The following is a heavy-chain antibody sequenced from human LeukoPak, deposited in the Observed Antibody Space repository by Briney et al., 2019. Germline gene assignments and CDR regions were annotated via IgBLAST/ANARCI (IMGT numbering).Heavy chain of an antibody. CDR2: ISGDISTI. CDR3: AIIGCYRGVCDFDI. V-gene: IGHV3-48*01. J-gene: IGHJ3*02. Sequence: GGSLRLSCAASGFTFSRYSMNWVRQAPGKGLEWVSFISGDISTIHYADSVKGRFTISRDNAKNSLFLQMNSLRAEDTAVYYCAIIGCYRGVCDFDIWGQGTMVTVSS. CDR1: GFTFSRYS. D-gene: IGHD2-21*01.